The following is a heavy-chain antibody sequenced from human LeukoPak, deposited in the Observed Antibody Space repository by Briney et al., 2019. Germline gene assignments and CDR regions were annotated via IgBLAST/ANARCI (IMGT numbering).Heavy chain of an antibody. J-gene: IGHJ5*02. CDR3: ARADSSGYYNWFDP. D-gene: IGHD3-22*01. CDR1: GFTFSSYS. V-gene: IGHV3-21*01. CDR2: ISSSSSYI. Sequence: GGSLRLSCAASGFTFSSYSMNWVRQAPGRGLEWVSSISSSSSYIYYADSVKGRFTISRDNAKNSLYLQMNSLRAEDTAVYYCARADSSGYYNWFDPWGQGTLVTVSS.